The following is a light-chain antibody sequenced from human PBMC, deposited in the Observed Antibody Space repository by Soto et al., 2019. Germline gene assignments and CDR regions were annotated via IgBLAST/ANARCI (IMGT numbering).Light chain of an antibody. Sequence: DIVMTQSPLSLPVTPGEPASISCRSSQSLLYSNGNNYLDWYLQKPGQSPQLLIYLASSRASGGPDRFSGSGSGADFTLKISRVEAEDVGVYYCMQPLQTPYTFGQGTKLEIK. CDR2: LAS. CDR3: MQPLQTPYT. V-gene: IGKV2-28*01. CDR1: QSLLYSNGNNY. J-gene: IGKJ2*01.